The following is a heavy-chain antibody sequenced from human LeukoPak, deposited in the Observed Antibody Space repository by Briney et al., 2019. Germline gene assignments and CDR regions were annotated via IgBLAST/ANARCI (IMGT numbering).Heavy chain of an antibody. CDR2: IRYDGSNK. Sequence: PGGSLRLSCAASGFTFSSYGMHWVRQAPGKGLEWVAFIRYDGSNKYYADSVKGRFTISRDNSKNTLYLQMNSLGAEDTAVYYCAKARGWLVDYWGQGTLVTVSS. CDR1: GFTFSSYG. V-gene: IGHV3-30*02. J-gene: IGHJ4*02. D-gene: IGHD6-19*01. CDR3: AKARGWLVDY.